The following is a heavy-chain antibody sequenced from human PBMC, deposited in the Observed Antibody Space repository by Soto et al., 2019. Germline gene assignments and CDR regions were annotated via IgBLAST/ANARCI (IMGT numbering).Heavy chain of an antibody. J-gene: IGHJ4*02. D-gene: IGHD5-18*01. Sequence: EVQLLESGGDLVQPGGSLRLSCPASGFTFSNYAMSWLRQPPGKGLEWVSAISGSGDRTYYADSVKGRFTISRDNSKNTLYLQMNSLRAEDSAVYYCVKERSGHSYADSWGQGTLVTVSS. CDR3: VKERSGHSYADS. CDR2: ISGSGDRT. CDR1: GFTFSNYA. V-gene: IGHV3-23*01.